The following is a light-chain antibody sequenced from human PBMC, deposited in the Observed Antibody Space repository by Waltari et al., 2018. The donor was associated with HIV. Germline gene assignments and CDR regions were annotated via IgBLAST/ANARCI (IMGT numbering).Light chain of an antibody. CDR2: DVS. V-gene: IGLV2-14*03. CDR1: SSDVGGYTY. J-gene: IGLJ1*01. Sequence: QSALTQPASVSGSPGQSITISCTGTSSDVGGYTYVSWYQQHPGKAPKLMIYDVSNRPSGVSNRFSGSKSGNTASLTISGLQAEDEADYYCSSYTSSSTYVFGTGTQVTVL. CDR3: SSYTSSSTYV.